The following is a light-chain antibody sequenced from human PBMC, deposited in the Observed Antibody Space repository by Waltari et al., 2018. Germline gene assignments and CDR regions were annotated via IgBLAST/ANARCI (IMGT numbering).Light chain of an antibody. CDR3: QQRGDWSRT. CDR2: DAS. Sequence: EIVLTQSPATLSLSPGERATLACRASQSVTSNLARYQQKPGQAPRLLIYDASNRATGIPARFRGSGSGTDFTLTISSLEPEDFAVYYCQQRGDWSRTFGPGTKVEIK. V-gene: IGKV3-11*01. CDR1: QSVTSN. J-gene: IGKJ3*01.